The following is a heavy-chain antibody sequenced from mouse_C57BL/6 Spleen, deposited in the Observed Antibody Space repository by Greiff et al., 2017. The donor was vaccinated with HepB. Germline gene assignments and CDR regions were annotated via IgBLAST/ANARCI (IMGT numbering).Heavy chain of an antibody. CDR3: ARSGLLTRPYAMDY. V-gene: IGHV1-64*01. Sequence: QVQLQQSGAELVKPGASVKLSCKASGYTFTSYWMHWVKQRPGQGLEWIGMIHPNSGSTNYNEKFKSKATLTVDKSSSTAYMQLSSLTSEDSAVYYCARSGLLTRPYAMDYWGQGTSVTVSS. D-gene: IGHD3-1*01. CDR2: IHPNSGST. CDR1: GYTFTSYW. J-gene: IGHJ4*01.